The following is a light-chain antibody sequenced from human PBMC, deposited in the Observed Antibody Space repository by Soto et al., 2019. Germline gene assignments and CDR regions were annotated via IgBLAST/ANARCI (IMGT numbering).Light chain of an antibody. Sequence: DVVMTQPPLSLAVAHGQPASSSCKSSQSRRHITGQTFPFWYHQKPGQPPQLLIYAVSTRVSGVPDSFSGSGSGTDFTLEISRLEPDDVGIYSCLQSTQLPPTFGQGTRREIK. CDR2: AVS. CDR3: LQSTQLPPT. J-gene: IGKJ5*01. V-gene: IGKV2D-29*01. CDR1: QSRRHITGQTF.